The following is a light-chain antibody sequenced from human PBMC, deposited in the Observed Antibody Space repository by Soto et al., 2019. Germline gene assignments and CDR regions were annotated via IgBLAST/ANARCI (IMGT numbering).Light chain of an antibody. CDR1: QSFSSTH. V-gene: IGKV3-20*01. Sequence: VLTQSPGTLSLSPGERATLSCSASQSFSSTHLTWYQQKPGQAPRLLIYDASSRATGIPDRFSGGGSRTDFTLTISRLEPEDFAVYYCQQVSSYPLTFGGGTKVDI. CDR3: QQVSSYPLT. J-gene: IGKJ4*01. CDR2: DAS.